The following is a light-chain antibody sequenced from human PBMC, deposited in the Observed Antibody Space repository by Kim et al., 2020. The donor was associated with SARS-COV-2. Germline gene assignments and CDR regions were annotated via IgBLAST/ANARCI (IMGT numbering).Light chain of an antibody. CDR3: AAWDDSLSGWV. J-gene: IGLJ3*02. Sequence: ELTQPPSASGTPGQRVTISCSGSSSNIGSNYVYWYQQLPGTAPKLLIYRNNQRPSGVPDRFSGSKSGISASLAISGLRSEDEADYYCAAWDDSLSGWVFGGGTQLTVL. CDR2: RNN. V-gene: IGLV1-47*01. CDR1: SSNIGSNY.